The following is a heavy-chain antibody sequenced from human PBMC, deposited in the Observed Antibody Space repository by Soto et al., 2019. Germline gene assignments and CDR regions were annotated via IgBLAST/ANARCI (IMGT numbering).Heavy chain of an antibody. CDR2: IYYSGST. V-gene: IGHV4-59*08. J-gene: IGHJ4*02. Sequence: QVQLQESGPGLVKPSETLSLTCTVSGGSISSFYWSWIRQPPGKGLEWIGYIYYSGSTNYNPSLKSRVTISVDTSKNHFSLKLSSVTAADTAVYYCARGYCSGGTCYSRFFDYWGQGTLVTVSS. CDR1: GGSISSFY. D-gene: IGHD2-15*01. CDR3: ARGYCSGGTCYSRFFDY.